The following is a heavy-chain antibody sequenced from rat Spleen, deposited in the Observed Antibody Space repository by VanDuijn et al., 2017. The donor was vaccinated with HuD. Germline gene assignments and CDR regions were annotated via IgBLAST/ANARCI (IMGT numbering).Heavy chain of an antibody. J-gene: IGHJ2*01. CDR3: ARSALMVTPLFDY. V-gene: IGHV2-47*01. D-gene: IGHD1-12*03. CDR2: IWSNGGT. Sequence: QVQLKESGPGLVQPIQTLSLTCTVSGISITSNSVSWIRQPPGKGLEWMGLIWSNGGTDYNSAIESRLSISRDTSKSQVFLKMNSLQTEDTAMYFCARSALMVTPLFDYWGQGVMVTVSS. CDR1: GISITSNS.